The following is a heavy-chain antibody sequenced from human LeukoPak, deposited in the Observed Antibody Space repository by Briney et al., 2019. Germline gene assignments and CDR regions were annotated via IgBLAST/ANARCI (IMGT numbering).Heavy chain of an antibody. Sequence: SGGSLRLSCVASGFSFTANWMSWVRQAPGKGPEWVASIKEDGSEKYYGDFVSGRFTISRDNAKNSLYLQMNSLRVEDTAVYYCAQEGNWGQGTLVTVSS. J-gene: IGHJ4*02. CDR2: IKEDGSEK. CDR3: AQEGN. V-gene: IGHV3-7*01. CDR1: GFSFTANW.